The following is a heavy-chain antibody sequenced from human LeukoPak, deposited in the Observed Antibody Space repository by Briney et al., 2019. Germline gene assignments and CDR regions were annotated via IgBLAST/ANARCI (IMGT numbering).Heavy chain of an antibody. CDR2: INWNGGST. D-gene: IGHD6-13*01. CDR1: GFTFDDYG. J-gene: IGHJ4*02. CDR3: ARDGGAAAGY. Sequence: GGSLRLSCAASGFTFDDYGMSWVRQAPGEGLEWVSGINWNGGSTGYADSVKGRFTISRDNAKNSLYLQMNSLRAEDTAVYYCARDGGAAAGYWGQGTLVTVSS. V-gene: IGHV3-20*04.